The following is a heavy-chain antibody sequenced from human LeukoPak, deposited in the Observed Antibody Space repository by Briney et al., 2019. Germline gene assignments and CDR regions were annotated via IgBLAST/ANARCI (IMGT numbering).Heavy chain of an antibody. D-gene: IGHD6-19*01. J-gene: IGHJ5*02. Sequence: SETLSLTCTVSGGSFSTYYWSWIRQPPGKGLEWIGYIYYSGSTNYNPSLQSRVTISVDTSKNQFSLKLSSVTAADTALYYCARVAGTIWFDPWGQGTLVTVSS. CDR1: GGSFSTYY. V-gene: IGHV4-59*08. CDR3: ARVAGTIWFDP. CDR2: IYYSGST.